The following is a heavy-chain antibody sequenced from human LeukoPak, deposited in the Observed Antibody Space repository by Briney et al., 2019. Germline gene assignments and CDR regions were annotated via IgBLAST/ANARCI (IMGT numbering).Heavy chain of an antibody. CDR3: AKVDSSSWYVAFDM. V-gene: IGHV3-48*03. CDR2: ISSSGSTI. J-gene: IGHJ3*02. Sequence: PGGSLRLSCAASGFTFSSYEMNWVRQAPGKGLEWVSYISSSGSTIYYADSVKGRFTISRDNAKNSLYLQMNSLRAEDTAVYYCAKVDSSSWYVAFDMWGQGTMVTVPS. CDR1: GFTFSSYE. D-gene: IGHD6-13*01.